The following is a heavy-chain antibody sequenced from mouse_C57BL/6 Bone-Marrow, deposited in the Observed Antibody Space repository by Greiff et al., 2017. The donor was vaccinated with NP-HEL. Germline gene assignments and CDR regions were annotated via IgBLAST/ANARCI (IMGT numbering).Heavy chain of an antibody. CDR1: GYTFTSYW. CDR2: IDPNSGGT. Sequence: QVQLQQPGAELVKPGASVKLSCKASGYTFTSYWMHWVKQRPGRGLEWIGRIDPNSGGTKYNEKFKSKATLTVDKPSSTAYMQLSSLTSEDSAVYYCARPLYYGNYDAMDYWGQGTSVTVSS. J-gene: IGHJ4*01. CDR3: ARPLYYGNYDAMDY. V-gene: IGHV1-72*01. D-gene: IGHD2-1*01.